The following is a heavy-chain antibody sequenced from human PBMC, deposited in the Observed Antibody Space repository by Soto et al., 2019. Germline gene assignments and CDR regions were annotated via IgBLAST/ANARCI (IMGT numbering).Heavy chain of an antibody. D-gene: IGHD6-19*01. J-gene: IGHJ4*02. V-gene: IGHV3-7*01. CDR2: IKQDGSAK. Sequence: EVQLVESGGGLVQPGGSLRLSCAAVGFTFSSCWFTWVRQAPGKGLEWVANIKQDGSAKYYVDSVKGRFTISRDNAKNSLYLQMNSLRAENTAVYYCASWLKTSGWYVLLEGSFDYWGQGTLVTVST. CDR1: GFTFSSCW. CDR3: ASWLKTSGWYVLLEGSFDY.